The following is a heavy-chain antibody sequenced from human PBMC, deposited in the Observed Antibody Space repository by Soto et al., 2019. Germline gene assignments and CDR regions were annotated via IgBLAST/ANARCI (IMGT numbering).Heavy chain of an antibody. CDR2: IYSGGST. V-gene: IGHV3-53*01. Sequence: GGSLRLSCAASGFTVSSNYMSWVRQAPGKGLEWVSVIYSGGSTYYADSVKGRFTISRDNSKNTLYLQMNSLRAEDTAVYYCARVTFVLLPMRCMDCRGQGTTVTGS. CDR3: ARVTFVLLPMRCMDC. D-gene: IGHD2-8*01. CDR1: GFTVSSNY. J-gene: IGHJ6*02.